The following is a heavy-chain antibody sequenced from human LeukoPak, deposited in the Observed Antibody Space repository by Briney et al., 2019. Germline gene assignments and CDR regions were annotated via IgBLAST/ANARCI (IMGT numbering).Heavy chain of an antibody. V-gene: IGHV4-59*08. CDR3: ARHGLLHVGSGWRETHYNWFDP. CDR1: GGSISSYY. J-gene: IGHJ5*02. CDR2: IYYSGST. Sequence: PSETLSLTCTVSGGSISSYYWSWIRQPPGKGLEWIGYIYYSGSTNYNPSLKRRVTISVDTSKNQFSLQLRSVTAADTAVYYCARHGLLHVGSGWRETHYNWFDPWGQGTLVTVSS. D-gene: IGHD6-19*01.